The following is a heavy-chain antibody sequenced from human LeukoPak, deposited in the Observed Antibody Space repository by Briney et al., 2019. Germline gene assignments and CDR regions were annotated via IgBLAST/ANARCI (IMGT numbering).Heavy chain of an antibody. CDR1: GGSFSGYY. V-gene: IGHV4-34*01. CDR2: INHSGST. J-gene: IGHJ4*02. D-gene: IGHD5-12*01. CDR3: AREGSGATAEY. Sequence: SETLSLTCAVYGGSFSGYYWSWIRQPPGKGLEWIGEINHSGSTNYNPSLKSRVTISVDTSKNQFSLKLSSVTAADTAVYYCAREGSGATAEYWGQGTLVTVSS.